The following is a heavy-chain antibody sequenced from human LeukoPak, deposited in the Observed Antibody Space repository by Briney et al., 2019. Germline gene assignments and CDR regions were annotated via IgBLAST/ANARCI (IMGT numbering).Heavy chain of an antibody. J-gene: IGHJ4*02. Sequence: GASLRLSCAASGFTFSSYAMSWVRQAPGKGLEWVSAISGSGGSTYYADSVKGRFTISRDNSKNTLYLQMNSLRAEDTAVYYCAKNVTHGSGSYYQIFDYWGQGTLVTVSS. D-gene: IGHD3-10*01. CDR3: AKNVTHGSGSYYQIFDY. V-gene: IGHV3-23*01. CDR1: GFTFSSYA. CDR2: ISGSGGST.